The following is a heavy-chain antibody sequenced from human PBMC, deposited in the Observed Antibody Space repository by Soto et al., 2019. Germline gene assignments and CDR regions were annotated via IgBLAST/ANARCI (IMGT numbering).Heavy chain of an antibody. J-gene: IGHJ4*02. V-gene: IGHV5-10-1*01. CDR1: GYSFTSYW. CDR3: ARWYTRSSEDLGY. D-gene: IGHD6-6*01. CDR2: IDPSDSYT. Sequence: PGESLKISCKGSGYSFTSYWISWVRQMPGKGLEWMGKIDPSDSYTNYSPSFQGHVTISADKSITTAYLQWSSLKASDTAMYYCARWYTRSSEDLGYWGQGTLVTVSS.